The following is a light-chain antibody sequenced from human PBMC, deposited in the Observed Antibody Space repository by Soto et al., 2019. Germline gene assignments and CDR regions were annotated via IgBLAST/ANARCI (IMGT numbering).Light chain of an antibody. CDR3: QQSYSIPYT. Sequence: DKQMTQSPSSLSASVGDRVTITCRASQAIRNDVGWYQQKPGKDPKRLIYVASRLESGVPSRFSGSGFGTDFTLTISSLQPEDFATYYCQQSYSIPYTFGQGTKIEIK. V-gene: IGKV1-39*01. J-gene: IGKJ2*01. CDR1: QAIRND. CDR2: VAS.